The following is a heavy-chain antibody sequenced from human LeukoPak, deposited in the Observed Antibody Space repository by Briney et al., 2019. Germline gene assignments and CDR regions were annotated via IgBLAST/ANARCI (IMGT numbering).Heavy chain of an antibody. Sequence: SETLSLTCTVSGGSISGYYWSWIRHPPGKGLEWIGEINHSGSTNYNPSLKSRVTISVDTSKNQFSLKLSSVTAADTAVYYCARGLQRWLRRGPFDYWGQGTLVTVSS. J-gene: IGHJ4*02. CDR3: ARGLQRWLRRGPFDY. CDR2: INHSGST. D-gene: IGHD5-24*01. CDR1: GGSISGYY. V-gene: IGHV4-34*01.